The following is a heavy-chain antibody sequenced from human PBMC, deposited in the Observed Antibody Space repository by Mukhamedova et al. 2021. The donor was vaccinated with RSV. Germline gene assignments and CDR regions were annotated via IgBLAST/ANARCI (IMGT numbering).Heavy chain of an antibody. CDR3: ARAWSGGYGEDFAY. Sequence: GKGLEWIGTVYYSGETYYDLSLKSRVTISVDTSKNEFSLKLKSVTAADTAMYYCARAWSGGYGEDFAYWGQGALVTVSS. J-gene: IGHJ4*02. CDR2: VYYSGET. D-gene: IGHD1-26*01. V-gene: IGHV4-39*01.